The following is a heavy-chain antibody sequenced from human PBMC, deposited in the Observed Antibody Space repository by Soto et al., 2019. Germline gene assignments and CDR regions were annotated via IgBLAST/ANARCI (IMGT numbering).Heavy chain of an antibody. CDR3: AGIMVRGAIPTSS. CDR2: INPSGGST. J-gene: IGHJ4*02. Sequence: QVQLVQSGAEVKKPGASVKVSCKASGYTFTSYYMHWVRQAPGQGLEWMGIINPSGGSTSYAQKFQGRVNMTRDQSTCTVYMELSSLGSKDTPVYYCAGIMVRGAIPTSSCGLGTLVTVS. D-gene: IGHD3-10*01. CDR1: GYTFTSYY. V-gene: IGHV1-46*03.